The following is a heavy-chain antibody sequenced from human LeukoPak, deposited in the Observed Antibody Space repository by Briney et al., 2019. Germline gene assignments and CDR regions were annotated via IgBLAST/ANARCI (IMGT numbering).Heavy chain of an antibody. Sequence: GGSLRLSCAASGFTFSSYGMHWVRQAPGKGLEWVAVISYDGSNKYYADSVKGRFTISRDNSKNTLYLQMNSLRAEDTAVYYCAKDGRGAYDILTGYYEGFDYWGQGTLVTVSS. J-gene: IGHJ4*02. D-gene: IGHD3-9*01. CDR1: GFTFSSYG. V-gene: IGHV3-30*18. CDR3: AKDGRGAYDILTGYYEGFDY. CDR2: ISYDGSNK.